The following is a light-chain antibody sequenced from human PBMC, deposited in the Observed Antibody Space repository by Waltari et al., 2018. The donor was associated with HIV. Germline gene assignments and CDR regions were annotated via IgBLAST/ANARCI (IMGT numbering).Light chain of an antibody. Sequence: SHELTQSPSLSVSPGQTASVTCSGDSLGNQYVYWYQHKPAQSPVLVIYQDTKRPSGIPERFSGSNSGNTATLTISGTQVMDEADYYCQAWDSNTAVFGSGTKVTVL. CDR3: QAWDSNTAV. CDR1: SLGNQY. J-gene: IGLJ1*01. V-gene: IGLV3-1*01. CDR2: QDT.